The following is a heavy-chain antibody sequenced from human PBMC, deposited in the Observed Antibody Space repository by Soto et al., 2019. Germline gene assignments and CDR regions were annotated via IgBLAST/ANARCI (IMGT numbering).Heavy chain of an antibody. CDR3: ARAGDYDFWSGYSNDAFDI. D-gene: IGHD3-3*01. CDR1: SGSMSGYY. J-gene: IGHJ3*02. V-gene: IGHV4-59*01. CDR2: IYYSGST. Sequence: SETLSLTCTVSSGSMSGYYWNWVRQPPGKGLEWIGYIYYSGSTNYNPSLKSRVTISVDTSKNQFSLKLSSVTAADTAVYYCARAGDYDFWSGYSNDAFDIWGQGTMVTVSS.